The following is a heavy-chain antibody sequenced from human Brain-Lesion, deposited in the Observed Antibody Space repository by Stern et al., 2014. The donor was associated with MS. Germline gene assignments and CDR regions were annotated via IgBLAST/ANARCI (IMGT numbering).Heavy chain of an antibody. D-gene: IGHD2-2*01. CDR2: MYSGGDP. J-gene: IGHJ5*02. Sequence: QVNLKESGSRLVKPSKTLSLTCSVSGYSLTSAAFSGTWIRQAPGKGLEWLAHMYSGGDPRYNPSLKSRVTISTDTSKTQVSLRLNPVTAADTAVYYCARGRSRVHPPLDPWGQGTLVTVSS. CDR1: GYSLTSAAFS. CDR3: ARGRSRVHPPLDP. V-gene: IGHV4-30-4*07.